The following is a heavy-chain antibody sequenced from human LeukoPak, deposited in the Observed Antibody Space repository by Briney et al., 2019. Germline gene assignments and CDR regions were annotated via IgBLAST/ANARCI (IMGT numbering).Heavy chain of an antibody. J-gene: IGHJ6*02. CDR3: ARVGYYYYDVDV. Sequence: NPSETLSLTCTVSGGSISSDYWSWIRQPPGMGLECIGYIYYSGSTNFNPSLKSRVTISVDTSKNQFSLKLSSVTAADTAVYYCARVGYYYYDVDVWGQGTTVTVSS. V-gene: IGHV4-59*01. CDR1: GGSISSDY. CDR2: IYYSGST.